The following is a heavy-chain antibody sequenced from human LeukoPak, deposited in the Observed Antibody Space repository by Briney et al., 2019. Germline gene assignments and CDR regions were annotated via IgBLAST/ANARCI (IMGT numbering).Heavy chain of an antibody. Sequence: GASVKVSCKASGYTFTDYIINWVRQAPGQGLEWMGWINPNSGGTNSAQKFQGRVTMTRDTSIITAYMELSRLRSDDTAVYFCARGYYDSSDYEYFQHWGQGTLVTVSS. CDR2: INPNSGGT. CDR3: ARGYYDSSDYEYFQH. J-gene: IGHJ1*01. CDR1: GYTFTDYI. V-gene: IGHV1-2*02. D-gene: IGHD3-22*01.